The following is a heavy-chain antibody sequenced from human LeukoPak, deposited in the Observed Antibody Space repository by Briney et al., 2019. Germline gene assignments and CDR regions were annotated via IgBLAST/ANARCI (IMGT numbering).Heavy chain of an antibody. J-gene: IGHJ4*02. Sequence: GGSLRLSCAASGFTFSSYAMSWVRQAPGKGLEWVSAISGSGGSTYYADSVKGRFTISRDNSKNTLYLQMNSQRAEDTAVYYCAKGRGSSGYYRFDYWGQGTLVTVSS. D-gene: IGHD3-22*01. CDR3: AKGRGSSGYYRFDY. V-gene: IGHV3-23*01. CDR1: GFTFSSYA. CDR2: ISGSGGST.